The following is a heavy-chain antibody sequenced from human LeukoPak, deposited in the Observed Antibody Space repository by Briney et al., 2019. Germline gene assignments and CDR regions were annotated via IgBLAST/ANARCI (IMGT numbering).Heavy chain of an antibody. Sequence: GGSLRLSCAASGFNFKNYAMSWVRQAPGEGLEWVSGISDNGDRTYYADSVRGRFTISRDNSKNTLHVQMDSLRVEDTAVYYCAKIAPWGALTTTDGFDYWGQGALVTVSS. CDR1: GFNFKNYA. CDR2: ISDNGDRT. CDR3: AKIAPWGALTTTDGFDY. J-gene: IGHJ4*02. V-gene: IGHV3-23*01. D-gene: IGHD4-17*01.